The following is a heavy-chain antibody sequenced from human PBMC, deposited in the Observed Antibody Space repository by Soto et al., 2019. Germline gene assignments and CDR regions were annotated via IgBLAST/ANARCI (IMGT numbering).Heavy chain of an antibody. CDR2: IYHSGST. V-gene: IGHV4-30-2*01. Sequence: PSETLSLTCAVSGGSISSGGYSWSWIRQPPGKGLEWIGYIYHSGSTYYNPSLKSRVTISVDRSKNQFSLKLSSVTAADTAVYYCARVAYYYDSSGYSAGMDVWGQGTTVTVSS. CDR3: ARVAYYYDSSGYSAGMDV. D-gene: IGHD3-22*01. J-gene: IGHJ6*02. CDR1: GGSISSGGYS.